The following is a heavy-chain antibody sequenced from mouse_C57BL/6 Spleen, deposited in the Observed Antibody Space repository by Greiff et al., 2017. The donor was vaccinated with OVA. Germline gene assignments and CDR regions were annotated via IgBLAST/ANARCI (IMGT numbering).Heavy chain of an antibody. J-gene: IGHJ1*03. CDR3: ARYYDYWYFDV. V-gene: IGHV3-6*01. D-gene: IGHD2-4*01. Sequence: ESGPGLVKPSQSLSLTCSVTGYSITSGYYWNWIRQFPGNKLEWMRYISYDGSNNSTPSLKNRISITLDTSKNQFFLKLNSVTTEDTATDYCARYYDYWYFDVWGTGTTVTVSS. CDR1: GYSITSGYY. CDR2: ISYDGSN.